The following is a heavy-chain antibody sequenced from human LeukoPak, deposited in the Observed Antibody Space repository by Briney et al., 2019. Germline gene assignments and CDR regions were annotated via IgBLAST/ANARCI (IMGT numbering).Heavy chain of an antibody. D-gene: IGHD1-26*01. J-gene: IGHJ4*02. V-gene: IGHV4-4*02. CDR3: ASGEDSGSYSTVD. CDR2: IYHSGST. CDR1: GGSISSSNW. Sequence: SETLSLTCAVSGGSISSSNWWSWVRQPPGKGLEWIGEIYHSGSTNYNPSLKSRVTISVDTSKNQFSLKLSSVTAADTAVYYCASGEDSGSYSTVDWGQGTLVTVSS.